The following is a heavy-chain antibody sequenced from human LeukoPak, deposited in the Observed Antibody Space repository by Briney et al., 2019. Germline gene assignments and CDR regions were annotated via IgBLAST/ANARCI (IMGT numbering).Heavy chain of an antibody. D-gene: IGHD3-22*01. CDR2: INLNNGGT. CDR3: AIELSGSYYFDN. Sequence: ASVKVSCKASGGTFSSYAISWVRQAPGQGLEWMGYINLNNGGTNYAQKFQGRVTVTRDTSISTAYMELSRLRSDDTAVYYCAIELSGSYYFDNWGQGTLVTVSS. CDR1: GGTFSSYA. J-gene: IGHJ4*02. V-gene: IGHV1-2*02.